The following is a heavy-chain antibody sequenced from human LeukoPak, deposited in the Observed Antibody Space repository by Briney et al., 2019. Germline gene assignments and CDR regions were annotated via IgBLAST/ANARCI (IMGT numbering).Heavy chain of an antibody. CDR1: GFTFNSYA. CDR2: IGGSGGSI. J-gene: IGHJ4*02. Sequence: GGSLRLSCAASGFTFNSYAMNWVRQAPGKGLEWVSGIGGSGGSIYYADSVKGRFTISRDNSKNTLYLQMHSLRAEDTAVYYCAKGSDYYYDYTGHLYYFDYWGQGTLVTVSS. D-gene: IGHD3-22*01. V-gene: IGHV3-23*01. CDR3: AKGSDYYYDYTGHLYYFDY.